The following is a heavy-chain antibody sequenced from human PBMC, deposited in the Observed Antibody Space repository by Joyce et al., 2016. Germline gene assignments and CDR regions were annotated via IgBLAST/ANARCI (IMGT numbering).Heavy chain of an antibody. D-gene: IGHD6-13*01. CDR2: INASNDQT. J-gene: IGHJ6*02. CDR3: ARFPHTSSRRGGYHYGLDV. CDR1: GYSLGAYT. Sequence: QGHLVQSGAEVQRPGASVKVSCKGSGYSLGAYTIHWIRQAPGQRPEWMGRINASNDQTTCSQKFQGRFIISSDSSANIAYMELSSLRSEDTAVYYCARFPHTSSRRGGYHYGLDVWGPGTTLIVSS. V-gene: IGHV1-3*01.